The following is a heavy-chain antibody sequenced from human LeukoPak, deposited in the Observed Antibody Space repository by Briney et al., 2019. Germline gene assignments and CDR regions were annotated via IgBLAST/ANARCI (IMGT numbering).Heavy chain of an antibody. CDR1: GYSISSGYY. D-gene: IGHD2-2*02. CDR3: ARPRRYCSSTSCYTGAFDI. CDR2: IYYSGST. Sequence: PSETLSLTCAVSGYSISSGYYWGWIRQPPGKGLEWIGSIYYSGSTYYNPSLKSRVTISVDTSKNQFSLKLSSVTAADTAVYYCARPRRYCSSTSCYTGAFDIWGQGTMVTVSS. V-gene: IGHV4-38-2*01. J-gene: IGHJ3*02.